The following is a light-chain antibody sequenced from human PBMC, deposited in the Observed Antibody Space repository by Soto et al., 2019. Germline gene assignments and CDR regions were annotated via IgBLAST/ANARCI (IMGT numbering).Light chain of an antibody. Sequence: DSQITQSPPTLSASVGDRVTITCRASQSISSWLAWYQQRPGKAPNLLIYDVSSLESGVPSRFSGSGSGTEFTLTISSLQPDDFATYYCQQYTNYPWTFGQGTKWIS. CDR1: QSISSW. CDR2: DVS. V-gene: IGKV1-5*01. CDR3: QQYTNYPWT. J-gene: IGKJ1*01.